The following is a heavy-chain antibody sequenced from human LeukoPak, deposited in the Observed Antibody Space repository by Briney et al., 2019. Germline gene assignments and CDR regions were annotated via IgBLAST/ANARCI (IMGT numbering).Heavy chain of an antibody. J-gene: IGHJ3*02. Sequence: ASVKVSCKASGYTFTNYGITWARQAPGQGLEWMGWISGYNGNTNYAQKLQGRVTMTTDTSTSTAYMELRSLRSDDTAVYYCARDLAVVTAFGQHAFDIWGQGTMVTVSS. CDR3: ARDLAVVTAFGQHAFDI. V-gene: IGHV1-18*01. CDR2: ISGYNGNT. CDR1: GYTFTNYG. D-gene: IGHD2-21*02.